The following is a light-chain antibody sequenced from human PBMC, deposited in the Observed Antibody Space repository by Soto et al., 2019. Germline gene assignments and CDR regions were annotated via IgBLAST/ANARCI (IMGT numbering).Light chain of an antibody. J-gene: IGLJ7*02. V-gene: IGLV2-11*01. CDR1: SGDVDPYNY. CDR2: DVN. CDR3: CSYVGTPL. Sequence: QSALTQPPSVSGSPGQSVTISCTGTSGDVDPYNYVSWYQQHPGRAPKLVIYDVNMRPSGVPDRFSGSKSGDTSSLTISGLQAEDEADYYCCSYVGTPLVGGGTQLTAL.